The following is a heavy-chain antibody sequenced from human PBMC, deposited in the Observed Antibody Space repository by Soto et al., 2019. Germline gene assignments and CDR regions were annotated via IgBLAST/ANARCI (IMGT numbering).Heavy chain of an antibody. CDR3: ARRNGDYPRIYHFDY. J-gene: IGHJ4*02. Sequence: SETLSLTCTVSGASISVHSYYWTWIRQPPGKGLEWIGSSYYSGTTYFNPSLKSRATISVDTSKNQFSLRLTSVTAADTAIYYCARRNGDYPRIYHFDYWGQGTLVTVSS. D-gene: IGHD4-17*01. CDR1: GASISVHSYY. V-gene: IGHV4-39*01. CDR2: SYYSGTT.